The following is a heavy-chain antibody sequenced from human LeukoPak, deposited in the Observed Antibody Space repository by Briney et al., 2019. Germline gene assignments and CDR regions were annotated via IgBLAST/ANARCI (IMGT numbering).Heavy chain of an antibody. V-gene: IGHV3-23*01. CDR1: GFTFSSYA. J-gene: IGHJ4*02. CDR3: AKAHEPIVVVPAAIRSGFDY. Sequence: PEGSLRLSCAASGFTFSSYAMSWVRQAPGKGLEWVSAISGSGGSTYYADSVKGRFTISRDNSKNTLYLQMNSLRAEDTAVYYCAKAHEPIVVVPAAIRSGFDYWGQGTLVTVSS. CDR2: ISGSGGST. D-gene: IGHD2-2*02.